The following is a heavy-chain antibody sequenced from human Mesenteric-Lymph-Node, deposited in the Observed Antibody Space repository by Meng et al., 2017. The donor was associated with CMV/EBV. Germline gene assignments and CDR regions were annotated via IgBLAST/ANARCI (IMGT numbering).Heavy chain of an antibody. CDR3: EKDSSVSDFWRTLGFDY. J-gene: IGHJ4*02. Sequence: FTFSSNGMRWVRQATGKGLEWVAVIWYDGSNKYYADYVKGRFTISRDNSKNTLNLQMNSLRAEDTAVYYCEKDSSVSDFWRTLGFDYWGQGTLVTVSS. V-gene: IGHV3-33*06. CDR2: IWYDGSNK. CDR1: FTFSSNG. D-gene: IGHD3-3*01.